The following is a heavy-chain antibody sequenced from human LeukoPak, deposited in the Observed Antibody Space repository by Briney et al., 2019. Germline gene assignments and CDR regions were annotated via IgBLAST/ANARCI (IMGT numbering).Heavy chain of an antibody. J-gene: IGHJ3*02. CDR2: ISYDGSNK. CDR3: ARGGYYDSSGYHDAFDI. Sequence: GGSLRLSCAASGFTFSSYAMHWVRQAPGKGLEWVAVISYDGSNKYYADSVKGRFTISRDNSKNTLYLQMNSLRAEDTAVYYCARGGYYDSSGYHDAFDIWGQGTMVTVSS. D-gene: IGHD3-22*01. V-gene: IGHV3-30-3*01. CDR1: GFTFSSYA.